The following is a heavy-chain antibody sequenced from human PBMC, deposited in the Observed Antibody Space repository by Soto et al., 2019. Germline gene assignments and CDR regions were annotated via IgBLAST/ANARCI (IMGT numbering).Heavy chain of an antibody. D-gene: IGHD3-3*01. V-gene: IGHV1-8*01. CDR3: ATESLRFLEWLPQPFDY. CDR1: GYTFTSYD. Sequence: ASVKVSCKASGYTFTSYDINWVRQATGQGLEWMGWMNPESGETIYAQKFQGRVTMTKDTSTDTAYMELSSLRSEDTAVYYCATESLRFLEWLPQPFDYWGQGTLVTVSS. J-gene: IGHJ4*02. CDR2: MNPESGET.